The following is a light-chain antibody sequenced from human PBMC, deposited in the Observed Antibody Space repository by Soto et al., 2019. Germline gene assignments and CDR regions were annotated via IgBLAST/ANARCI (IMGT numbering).Light chain of an antibody. CDR2: AAS. Sequence: EIVLTQSPGTLSLSPGXRATLSCRASQSISSRYLAWYQQKPGQAPRLLIYAASSRATGIPDRFSGSGSGTDFTLTISRLEPEDFAVYYCQKYGSSGTFGQGTKVDIK. CDR3: QKYGSSGT. CDR1: QSISSRY. J-gene: IGKJ1*01. V-gene: IGKV3-20*01.